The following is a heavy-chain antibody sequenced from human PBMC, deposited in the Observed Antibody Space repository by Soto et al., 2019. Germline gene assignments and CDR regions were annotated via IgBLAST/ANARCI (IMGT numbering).Heavy chain of an antibody. CDR3: ARVAYYYDSSGVRKNDAFDI. D-gene: IGHD3-22*01. J-gene: IGHJ3*02. CDR2: INPSGGST. CDR1: GYTFTSYY. Sequence: QVQLVQSGAEVKKPRASVKVSCKASGYTFTSYYMHWVRQAPGQGLEWMGIINPSGGSTSYAQKFQGRVTMTRDTSTSTVYMELSSLRSEDTAVYYCARVAYYYDSSGVRKNDAFDIWGQGTMVTVSS. V-gene: IGHV1-46*01.